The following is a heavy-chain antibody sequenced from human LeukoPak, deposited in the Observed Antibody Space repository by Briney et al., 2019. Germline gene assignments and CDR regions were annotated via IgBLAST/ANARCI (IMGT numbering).Heavy chain of an antibody. J-gene: IGHJ4*02. V-gene: IGHV3-23*01. CDR2: LSGSGIST. Sequence: GGSLRLSCAASGFNFSTYAMTWVRQAPGKGLEWVSSLSGSGISTYYADSVEGRFTISRDNSNNTLYLQMNSLRAEDTAIYYCATVASFEAGGGNILLFFGELNHFDHWGQGTPVTVSS. CDR1: GFNFSTYA. D-gene: IGHD3-10*01. CDR3: ATVASFEAGGGNILLFFGELNHFDH.